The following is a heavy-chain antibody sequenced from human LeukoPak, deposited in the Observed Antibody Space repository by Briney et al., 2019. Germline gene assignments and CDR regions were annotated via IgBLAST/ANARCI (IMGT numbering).Heavy chain of an antibody. D-gene: IGHD6-13*01. V-gene: IGHV4-34*01. Sequence: PSETLSLTCAVYGGSFSGYYWSWIRQPPGKGLEWIGEINHSGSTNYNPSLKSRVTISVDTSKNQFSLKLSSVTAADTAVYYCARPRIRRAAAGTSYYYYMDAWGKGTTVTISS. CDR1: GGSFSGYY. CDR2: INHSGST. J-gene: IGHJ6*03. CDR3: ARPRIRRAAAGTSYYYYMDA.